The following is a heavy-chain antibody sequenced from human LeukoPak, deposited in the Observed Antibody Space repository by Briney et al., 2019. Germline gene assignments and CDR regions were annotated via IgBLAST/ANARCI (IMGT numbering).Heavy chain of an antibody. CDR3: ARDIVYLIDEDYG. V-gene: IGHV4-4*07. CDR2: IHTSGSA. J-gene: IGHJ4*02. Sequence: PSETLSLTCSVSGSSFNTYYWSWIRQPAGKGLEWIGRIHTSGSAYYSPSLQSRVTISVDMSKKEFSLKLTSVTAADTAVYYCARDIVYLIDEDYGWGQGILVTVSS. D-gene: IGHD4-17*01. CDR1: GSSFNTYY.